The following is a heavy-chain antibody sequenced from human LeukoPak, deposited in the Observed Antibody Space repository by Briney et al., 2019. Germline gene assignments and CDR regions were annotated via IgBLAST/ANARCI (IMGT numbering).Heavy chain of an antibody. CDR2: IYYSGST. Sequence: SETLSLTCTVSGGSISSGGYYWSWIRQHPGKGLEWIGYIYYSGSTYYNPSLKSRVTISVGTSKNQFSLKLSSVTAADTAVYYCARETYYDFWSGYSSAGYSDYWGQGTLVTVSS. V-gene: IGHV4-31*03. CDR3: ARETYYDFWSGYSSAGYSDY. CDR1: GGSISSGGYY. J-gene: IGHJ4*02. D-gene: IGHD3-3*01.